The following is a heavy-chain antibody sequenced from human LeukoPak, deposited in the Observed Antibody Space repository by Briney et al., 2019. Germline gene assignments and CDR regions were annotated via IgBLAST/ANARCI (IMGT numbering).Heavy chain of an antibody. CDR3: ARGSYDSSYRDDAFDI. Sequence: PSETLSPTCAVYGGSFSGYYWSWIRQPPGKGLEWIGEINHSGSTNYNPSLKSRVTISVDTSKNQFSLKLSSVTAADTAVYYCARGSYDSSYRDDAFDIWGQGTMVTVSS. CDR2: INHSGST. CDR1: GGSFSGYY. D-gene: IGHD3-22*01. V-gene: IGHV4-34*01. J-gene: IGHJ3*02.